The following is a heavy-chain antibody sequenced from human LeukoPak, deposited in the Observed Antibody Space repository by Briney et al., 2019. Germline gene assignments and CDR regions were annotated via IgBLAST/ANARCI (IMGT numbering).Heavy chain of an antibody. J-gene: IGHJ4*02. CDR2: ISNSSSYI. V-gene: IGHV3-21*01. CDR1: GFTFSSYS. CDR3: ARDSCSGTSCYFDY. D-gene: IGHD2-2*01. Sequence: GGTLRLSCAASGFTFSSYSMNWVRQAPGKGLEWVSSISNSSSYIYYADSVKGRFTISRDNAKNSLYLQMNSLRAEDTAVYYCARDSCSGTSCYFDYCGQGALVTVSS.